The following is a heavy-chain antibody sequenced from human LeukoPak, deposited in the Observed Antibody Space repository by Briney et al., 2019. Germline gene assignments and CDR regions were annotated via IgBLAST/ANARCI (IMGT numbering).Heavy chain of an antibody. J-gene: IGHJ4*02. CDR2: IYYSGNT. CDR1: GVSISSSNSY. Sequence: SETLSLTCAVSGVSISSSNSYWGWLRQPPGKGLEWIGSIYYSGNTYYNASLKSQVSISIDTSKNQFSLRLTSVTAADTAVYYCARQTGSGLFILPGGQGTLVTVSS. CDR3: ARQTGSGLFILP. V-gene: IGHV4-39*01. D-gene: IGHD3/OR15-3a*01.